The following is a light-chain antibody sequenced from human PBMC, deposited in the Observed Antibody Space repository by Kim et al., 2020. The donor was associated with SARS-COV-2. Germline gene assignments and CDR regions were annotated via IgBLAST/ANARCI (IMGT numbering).Light chain of an antibody. CDR1: SSNIGNNY. CDR3: GTYDTTLTAVV. V-gene: IGLV1-51*01. J-gene: IGLJ2*01. CDR2: DDT. Sequence: QSVLTQPPSVSAAPGQKVTISCSGSSSNIGNNYVSWYQQLPGTAPKLLIYDDTKRPSRIPDRFSASKSGTSATLGIAGLQTGDEADYYCGTYDTTLTAVVFGGGTQLTVL.